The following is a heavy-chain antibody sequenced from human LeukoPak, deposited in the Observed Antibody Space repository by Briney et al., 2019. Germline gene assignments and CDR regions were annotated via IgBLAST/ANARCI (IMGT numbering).Heavy chain of an antibody. V-gene: IGHV1-69*06. Sequence: GASVKVSCKASGGTFSSYAISWVRQAPGQGLEWMGGIIPIFGTANYAQKFQGRVTITADKSTSTAYMELSSLRSEDTAVYYCASSYGSGSYLFDYWGQGTLVTVSS. CDR2: IIPIFGTA. J-gene: IGHJ4*02. CDR3: ASSYGSGSYLFDY. CDR1: GGTFSSYA. D-gene: IGHD3-10*01.